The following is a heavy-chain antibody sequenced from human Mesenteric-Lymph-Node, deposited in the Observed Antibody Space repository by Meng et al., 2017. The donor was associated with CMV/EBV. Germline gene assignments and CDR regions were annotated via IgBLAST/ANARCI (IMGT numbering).Heavy chain of an antibody. CDR3: ARTLRRRVGATTYEAFDI. CDR2: IINSGDTM. J-gene: IGHJ3*02. CDR1: GFTFSSYE. D-gene: IGHD1-26*01. Sequence: GESLKISCVASGFTFSSYEMHWVRQAPGKGLEWVSYIINSGDTMYYADSVEGRFTISRDNAKNSLYLQMNSLRAEDTAVYHCARTLRRRVGATTYEAFDIWGQGTMVTVSS. V-gene: IGHV3-48*03.